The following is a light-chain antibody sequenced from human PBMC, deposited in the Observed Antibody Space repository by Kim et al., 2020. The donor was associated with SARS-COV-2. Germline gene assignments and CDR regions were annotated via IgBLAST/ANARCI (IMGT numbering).Light chain of an antibody. CDR2: QDS. CDR3: QAWDSSTAHYV. J-gene: IGLJ1*01. CDR1: KLGDKY. Sequence: PAQTASITCAGDKLGDKYACWYQQKPGQSPVLVIYQDSKRPSGIPERFSGSNSGNTATLTISGTQAMDEADYYCQAWDSSTAHYVFGTGTKVTVL. V-gene: IGLV3-1*01.